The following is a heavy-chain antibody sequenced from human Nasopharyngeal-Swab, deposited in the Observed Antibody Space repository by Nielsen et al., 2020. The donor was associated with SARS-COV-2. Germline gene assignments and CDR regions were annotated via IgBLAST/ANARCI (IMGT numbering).Heavy chain of an antibody. D-gene: IGHD6-19*01. V-gene: IGHV3-30*03. CDR1: GFTFSSYG. CDR3: ARDKERAGYSSGWYGL. Sequence: GESLKISCAASGFTFSSYGMHWVRQAPGKGLEGVAVISYDGSNKYYADSVKGRFTISRDNSKNTLYLQMNSLRAEDTAVYYCARDKERAGYSSGWYGLGGQGTLVTVSS. J-gene: IGHJ4*02. CDR2: ISYDGSNK.